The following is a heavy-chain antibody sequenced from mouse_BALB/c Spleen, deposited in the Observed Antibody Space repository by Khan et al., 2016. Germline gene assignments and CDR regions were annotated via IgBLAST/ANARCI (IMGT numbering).Heavy chain of an antibody. CDR2: INTNTGEP. V-gene: IGHV9-3*02. CDR3: ARTGDYPYYAMDY. J-gene: IGHJ4*01. CDR1: EYTFTNYG. D-gene: IGHD2-13*01. Sequence: QIQLVQSGPELKKPGETVKISCKASEYTFTNYGMNWVKQAPGKGLKWMGWINTNTGEPTYAEEFKGRFAFSLEASASTAYLQINNLKNEDSATYFWARTGDYPYYAMDYWGQGTSVTVSS.